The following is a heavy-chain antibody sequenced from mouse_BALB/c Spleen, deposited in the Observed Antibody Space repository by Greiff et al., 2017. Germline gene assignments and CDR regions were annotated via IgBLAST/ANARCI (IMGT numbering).Heavy chain of an antibody. Sequence: EVNVVESGGGLVKPGGSLKLSCAASGFTFSDYYMYWVRQTPEKRLEWVATISDGGSYTYYPDSVKGRFTISRDNAKNNLYLQMSSLKSEDTAMYYCARDQLGFAYWGQGTLVTVSA. J-gene: IGHJ3*01. D-gene: IGHD4-1*02. V-gene: IGHV5-4*02. CDR1: GFTFSDYY. CDR2: ISDGGSYT. CDR3: ARDQLGFAY.